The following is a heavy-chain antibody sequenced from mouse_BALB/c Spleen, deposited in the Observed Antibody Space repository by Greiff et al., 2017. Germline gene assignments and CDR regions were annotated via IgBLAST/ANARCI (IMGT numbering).Heavy chain of an antibody. CDR3: ARDGYDYDGFAY. V-gene: IGHV2-9*02. J-gene: IGHJ3*01. CDR1: GFSLTSYG. Sequence: VQLKESGPGLVAPSQSLSITCTVSGFSLTSYGVHWVRQPPGKGLEWLGVIWAGGSTNYNSALMSRLSISKDNSKSQVFLKMNSLQTDDTAMYYCARDGYDYDGFAYWGQGTLVTVSA. CDR2: IWAGGST. D-gene: IGHD2-4*01.